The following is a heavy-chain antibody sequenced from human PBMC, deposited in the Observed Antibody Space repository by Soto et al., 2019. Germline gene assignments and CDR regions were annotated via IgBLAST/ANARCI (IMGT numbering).Heavy chain of an antibody. D-gene: IGHD3-9*01. CDR2: ISYDGSNK. Sequence: PGGSLRLSCAASGFTLSSYPMHWVRQAPGKGLEWVAVISYDGSNKYYADSVKGRFTISRDNSKNTLYLQMNSLRAEDTAVYYCARDRYDILTGQFTFDYWGQGTLVTVSS. J-gene: IGHJ4*02. CDR1: GFTLSSYP. V-gene: IGHV3-30-3*01. CDR3: ARDRYDILTGQFTFDY.